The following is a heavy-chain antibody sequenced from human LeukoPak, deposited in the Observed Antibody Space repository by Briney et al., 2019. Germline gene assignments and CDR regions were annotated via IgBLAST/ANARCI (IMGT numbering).Heavy chain of an antibody. CDR2: IYYSGST. J-gene: IGHJ4*02. Sequence: SATLSLTCTVSGGSISSSSYYWGWICQPPGKGLEWIGSIYYSGSTYYNPSLKSRVTISVDTSKNQFSLKLSSVTAADTAVYYCARQDYGDYLFDYWGQGTLVTVSS. V-gene: IGHV4-39*01. CDR3: ARQDYGDYLFDY. D-gene: IGHD4-17*01. CDR1: GGSISSSSYY.